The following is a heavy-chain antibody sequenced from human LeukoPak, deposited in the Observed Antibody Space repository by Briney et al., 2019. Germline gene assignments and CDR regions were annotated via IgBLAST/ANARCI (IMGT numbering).Heavy chain of an antibody. J-gene: IGHJ3*01. CDR1: GYTFTVYY. D-gene: IGHD5-12*01. V-gene: IGHV1-2*02. CDR2: INPNSGGT. CDR3: ARADGYSGYDPSRF. Sequence: GASVTVSCKASGYTFTVYYMHWVRQAPGQGLEWMGWINPNSGGTNYAQKFQGRVTMTRDTSISTAYMELSRLRSDDTAVYYCARADGYSGYDPSRFWGQGTMVTVSS.